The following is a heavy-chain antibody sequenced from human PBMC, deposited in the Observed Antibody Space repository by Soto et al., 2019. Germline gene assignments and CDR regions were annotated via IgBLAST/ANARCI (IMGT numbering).Heavy chain of an antibody. CDR2: IIPKSGGS. Sequence: SXKASCKASGYTXINYYRDWVRQAPGQGFEWMGRIIPKSGGSNYAQKFQGMFSMTWDTCLKTAYLELSSLMSEDTAVYYFARPPGYISDWYYFDLWGQGTQGTVSS. D-gene: IGHD3-9*01. CDR3: ARPPGYISDWYYFDL. CDR1: GYTXINYY. V-gene: IGHV1-2*02. J-gene: IGHJ4*02.